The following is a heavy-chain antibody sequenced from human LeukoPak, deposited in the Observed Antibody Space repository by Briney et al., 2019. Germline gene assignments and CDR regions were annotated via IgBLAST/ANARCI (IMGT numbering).Heavy chain of an antibody. CDR3: ARRRGYCSGGSCYWGFDI. J-gene: IGHJ3*02. CDR1: GGSISSSSYY. V-gene: IGHV4-39*01. Sequence: SETLSLTCTVSGGSISSSSYYWGWIRQPPGKGLEWIGSIYYSGSTYYNPSLKSRVTISVDTSKNQLSLKLSSVTAADTAVYYCARRRGYCSGGSCYWGFDIWGQGTMVTVSS. D-gene: IGHD2-15*01. CDR2: IYYSGST.